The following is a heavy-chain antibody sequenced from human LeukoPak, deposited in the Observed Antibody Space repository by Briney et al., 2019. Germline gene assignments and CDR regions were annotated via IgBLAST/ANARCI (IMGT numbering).Heavy chain of an antibody. Sequence: SETLSLTCTVSGDSISNYYRSWIRQPAGKGLEWIGRIYTSGSTNYNPSLKSRVTISVDRSKNQFSLKLSSVTAADTAVYYCARVLERSSGYGFDDWGPVIPVT. V-gene: IGHV4-4*07. D-gene: IGHD3-22*01. CDR3: ARVLERSSGYGFDD. J-gene: IGHJ4*01. CDR1: GDSISNYY. CDR2: IYTSGST.